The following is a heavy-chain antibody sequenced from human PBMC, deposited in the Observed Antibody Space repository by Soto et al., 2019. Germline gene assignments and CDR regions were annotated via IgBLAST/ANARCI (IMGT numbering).Heavy chain of an antibody. D-gene: IGHD3-22*01. CDR3: ARGGRYDSSGYYYPNDY. Sequence: QVQLVESGGGVVQPGRSLRLSCAASGFTFSSYAMHWVRQAPGKGLEWVAVISYDGSNKYYADSVKGRFTISRDNSKNTLYLQMNSLRAEDTALYYCARGGRYDSSGYYYPNDYWGQGTLVTVSS. V-gene: IGHV3-30-3*01. CDR2: ISYDGSNK. J-gene: IGHJ4*02. CDR1: GFTFSSYA.